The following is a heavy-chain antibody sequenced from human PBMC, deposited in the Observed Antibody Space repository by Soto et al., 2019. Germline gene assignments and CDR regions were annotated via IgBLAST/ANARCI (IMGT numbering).Heavy chain of an antibody. D-gene: IGHD1-7*01. CDR2: ISWNSGSI. CDR3: AKDWYNWNYLGPNVYFDY. V-gene: IGHV3-9*01. CDR1: GFTFDDYA. Sequence: EVQLVESGGGLVQPGRSLRLSCAASGFTFDDYAMHWVRQAPRKGLEWVSGISWNSGSIGYADSVKGRFTISRDNAKNSLYLQMNSLRAEDTALYYCAKDWYNWNYLGPNVYFDYWGQGTLVTVSS. J-gene: IGHJ4*02.